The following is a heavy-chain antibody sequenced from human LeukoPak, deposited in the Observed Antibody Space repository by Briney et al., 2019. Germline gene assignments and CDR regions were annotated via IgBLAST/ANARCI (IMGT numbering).Heavy chain of an antibody. J-gene: IGHJ4*02. D-gene: IGHD4-17*01. CDR3: ARADYGDFYFDY. V-gene: IGHV1-69*13. Sequence: SVKVSCKASGGTFSSYAISWVRQAPGQGLEWMGGIIPIFGTANYAQKFQGRVTITADESTSTAYMELSSLRSEDTAVYYCARADYGDFYFDYWGQGTLVTVSS. CDR1: GGTFSSYA. CDR2: IIPIFGTA.